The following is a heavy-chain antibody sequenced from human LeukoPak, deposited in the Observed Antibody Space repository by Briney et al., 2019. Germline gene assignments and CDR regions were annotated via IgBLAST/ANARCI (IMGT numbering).Heavy chain of an antibody. D-gene: IGHD2-15*01. CDR1: GYTFTGYY. CDR2: INPNSGGT. J-gene: IGHJ4*02. V-gene: IGHV1-2*02. Sequence: ASVKVSCKASGYTFTGYYMHWVRQAPGQGLEWMGWINPNSGGTNYAQKFQGRVTMTRDTSISTAYMELCSLTSDDTAVYYCARDFHNKKWYDGPGYYFDFWGQGTLVTVSS. CDR3: ARDFHNKKWYDGPGYYFDF.